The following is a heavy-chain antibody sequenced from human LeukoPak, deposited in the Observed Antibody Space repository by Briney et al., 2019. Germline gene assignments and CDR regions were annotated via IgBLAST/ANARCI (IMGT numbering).Heavy chain of an antibody. V-gene: IGHV3-23*01. CDR2: ISASGGST. CDR1: GFTFSSYA. D-gene: IGHD5-12*01. J-gene: IGHJ4*02. CDR3: AKGRGHSGYDFFDY. Sequence: PGGSLRLSCAASGFTFSSYAMSWVRQAPGKGLEWVSAISASGGSTFYADSVKGRFTISRDNSQNTLYLQMNSLRAEDTAPYYCAKGRGHSGYDFFDYWGQGTLVTVSS.